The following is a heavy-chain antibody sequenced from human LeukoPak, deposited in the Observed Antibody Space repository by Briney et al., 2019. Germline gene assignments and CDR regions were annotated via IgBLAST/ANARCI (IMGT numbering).Heavy chain of an antibody. V-gene: IGHV1-69*13. Sequence: SVKVSCKASGGTFSRYAISWVRQAPGQGLEWMGGIIPIFGTANYAQKFQGRVTITADESTSTAYMELSSLRSEDTAVYYCARGRVRGDYGDWYYFDYWGHGTLVTVSS. CDR2: IIPIFGTA. J-gene: IGHJ4*01. CDR1: GGTFSRYA. D-gene: IGHD4-17*01. CDR3: ARGRVRGDYGDWYYFDY.